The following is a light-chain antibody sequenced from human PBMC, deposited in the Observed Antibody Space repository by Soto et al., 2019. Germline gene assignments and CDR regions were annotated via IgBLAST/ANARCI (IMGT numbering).Light chain of an antibody. J-gene: IGKJ1*01. CDR2: GAS. Sequence: EIVLTQSPGTLSLSPGERATLSCRASQNVSSSYLAWYQQKPGQAPRLLIYGASSRATGIPDRVSGSGSGTDFTLTISSLEPEVFAVYYCQQYGSSPQTFGQGTKVDIK. CDR3: QQYGSSPQT. V-gene: IGKV3-20*01. CDR1: QNVSSSY.